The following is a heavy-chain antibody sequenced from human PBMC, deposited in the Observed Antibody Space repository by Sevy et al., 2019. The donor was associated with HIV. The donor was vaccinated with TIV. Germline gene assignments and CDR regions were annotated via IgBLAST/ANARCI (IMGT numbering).Heavy chain of an antibody. CDR3: ARKMELLVPDY. D-gene: IGHD2-21*02. J-gene: IGHJ4*02. CDR1: GFTFSDYY. V-gene: IGHV3-11*06. Sequence: GGSLRLSCAVSGFTFSDYYMSWIRQAPGKGLEWVSYISSGTTYTFYADSVKGRFTISRDNAQNSLYLQMNSLRAEDTAVYYCARKMELLVPDYWGQGTLVTVSS. CDR2: ISSGTTYT.